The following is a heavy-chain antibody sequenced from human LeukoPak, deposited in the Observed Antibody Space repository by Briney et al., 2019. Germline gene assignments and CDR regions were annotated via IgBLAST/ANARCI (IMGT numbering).Heavy chain of an antibody. D-gene: IGHD1-7*01. CDR3: ARAVEWGTGTTYWFDP. CDR1: GGTFSSYA. CDR2: IIPIFGTA. V-gene: IGHV1-69*15. Sequence: ASVKVSCKASGGTFSSYAISWVRQAPGQGLEWMGRIIPIFGTANYAQKFQGRVTITADESTSTAYMELSSLRSEDTAVYYCARAVEWGTGTTYWFDPWGQGTLVTVSS. J-gene: IGHJ5*02.